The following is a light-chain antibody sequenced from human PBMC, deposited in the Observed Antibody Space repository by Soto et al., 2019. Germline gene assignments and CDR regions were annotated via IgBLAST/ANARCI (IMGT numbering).Light chain of an antibody. CDR3: LQYGRSPL. V-gene: IGKV3-20*01. CDR2: GTS. CDR1: RGVGTSY. J-gene: IGKJ2*01. Sequence: ENVLTQSPGTLSLSPGETASLSCRASRGVGTSYLAWYQQKPGQAPRLLLYGTSNRATGIPDRFSGSGSGTDFTLTISGLEPEDFAVYFCLQYGRSPLFGQGTKLEIK.